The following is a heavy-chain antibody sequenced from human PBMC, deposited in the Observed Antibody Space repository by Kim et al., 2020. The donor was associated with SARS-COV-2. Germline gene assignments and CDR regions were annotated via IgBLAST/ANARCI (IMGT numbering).Heavy chain of an antibody. CDR2: ISSSSSYI. J-gene: IGHJ6*03. D-gene: IGHD2-2*02. Sequence: GGSLRLSCAASGFTFSSYSMNWVRQAPGKGLEWVSSISSSSSYIYYADSVKGRFTISRDNAKNSLYLQMNSLRAEDTAVYYCARGSIVVPAAIHYYYYYMDVWGQGTTVTVSS. CDR1: GFTFSSYS. CDR3: ARGSIVVPAAIHYYYYYMDV. V-gene: IGHV3-21*01.